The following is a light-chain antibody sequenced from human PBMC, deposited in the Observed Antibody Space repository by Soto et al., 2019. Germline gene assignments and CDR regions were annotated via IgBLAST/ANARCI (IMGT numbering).Light chain of an antibody. J-gene: IGKJ1*01. CDR1: QSVTSN. Sequence: EIVMTQSPATLSVSPGERATLSCRASQSVTSNLAWYQQKPGQAPRLLLYGASTRATGVPARFSGSRSGTEFTLTISSLQSEDFAVYYCQQYNNWWTFAQGTKVETK. CDR2: GAS. V-gene: IGKV3-15*01. CDR3: QQYNNWWT.